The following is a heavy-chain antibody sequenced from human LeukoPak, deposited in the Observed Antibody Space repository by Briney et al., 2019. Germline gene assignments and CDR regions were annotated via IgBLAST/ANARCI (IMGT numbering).Heavy chain of an antibody. CDR2: FYYSGST. D-gene: IGHD3-10*01. J-gene: IGHJ4*02. CDR3: ARLTYYGSGSNPLYFDF. Sequence: PSETLSLTCIISSGSISTSSHYWGWLRQPPEKGPEWIGSFYYSGSTYYNPSLKSRVTISVDKSKNQFSLKLSSVTAADTAVYYCARLTYYGSGSNPLYFDFWGQGTLVTVSS. V-gene: IGHV4-39*01. CDR1: SGSISTSSHY.